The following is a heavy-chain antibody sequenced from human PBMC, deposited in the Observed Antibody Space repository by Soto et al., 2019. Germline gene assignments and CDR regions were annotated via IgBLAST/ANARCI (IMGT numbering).Heavy chain of an antibody. J-gene: IGHJ6*02. CDR2: IYPGDSDT. V-gene: IGHV5-51*01. D-gene: IGHD3-10*01. CDR3: AGGVVRGVITRTRDYYGMDV. CDR1: GYSFTSYW. Sequence: PGESLKISCKGSGYSFTSYWIGWVRQMPGKGLEWMGIIYPGDSDTRYSPSFQGQVTISADMSISTAYLQWSSLKASDTAMYYCAGGVVRGVITRTRDYYGMDVWGQGTTVTVSS.